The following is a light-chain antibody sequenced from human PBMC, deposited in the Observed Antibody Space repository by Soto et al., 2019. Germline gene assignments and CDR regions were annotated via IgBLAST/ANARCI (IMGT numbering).Light chain of an antibody. CDR2: KAS. CDR3: QQYKSNRRT. CDR1: QTISGW. Sequence: DIQMTQSPSTLSASVGDRVTISCRASQTISGWLAWYQQKPGKAPKLLISKASTLESGVPSRFSGSGSETDFILTINSLQPDDFATYYCQQYKSNRRTFGQGTRWIS. V-gene: IGKV1-5*03. J-gene: IGKJ1*01.